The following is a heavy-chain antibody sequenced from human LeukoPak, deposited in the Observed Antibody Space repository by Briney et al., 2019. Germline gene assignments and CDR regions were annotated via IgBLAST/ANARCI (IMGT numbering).Heavy chain of an antibody. J-gene: IGHJ6*03. CDR1: GDSISRYY. Sequence: SETLSLTCTVSGDSISRYYWSWIRQPPGKGLEWIGHLYDDGRTDYNPSLKSRVTISRHTSTNRFSLKLTSVTAADTAVYYCARYYYISGSEYPPNVHYYYMDVWGRGTTVTVSS. CDR3: ARYYYISGSEYPPNVHYYYMDV. V-gene: IGHV4-59*08. D-gene: IGHD3-10*01. CDR2: LYDDGRT.